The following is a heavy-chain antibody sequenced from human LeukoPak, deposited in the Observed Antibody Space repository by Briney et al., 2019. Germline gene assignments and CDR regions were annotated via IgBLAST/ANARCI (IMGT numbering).Heavy chain of an antibody. CDR1: GFSLSSYS. Sequence: GGSLRLSCTASGFSLSSYSMNWVRPAPAKGLEWVSLISGSGNYIFYAASVKGRFNISRDNAKNSLYLQMNSLRAEDTAVYYCARKTYHATFDIWGQGTMVTVSS. J-gene: IGHJ3*02. CDR2: ISGSGNYI. D-gene: IGHD2-8*01. CDR3: ARKTYHATFDI. V-gene: IGHV3-21*04.